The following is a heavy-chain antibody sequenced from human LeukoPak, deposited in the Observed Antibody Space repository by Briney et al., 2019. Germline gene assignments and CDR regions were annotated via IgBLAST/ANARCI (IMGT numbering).Heavy chain of an antibody. Sequence: SETLSLTCTVSGXSISNYYWSWIRQPPGKGLEWIGYIYYSGRTNYNPSLKSRVTISVDTSKNQFSLKLSSVTAADTAVYYCARVGDSSGYYFDYWGQGTLVTVSS. CDR2: IYYSGRT. V-gene: IGHV4-59*01. CDR1: GXSISNYY. D-gene: IGHD3-22*01. J-gene: IGHJ4*02. CDR3: ARVGDSSGYYFDY.